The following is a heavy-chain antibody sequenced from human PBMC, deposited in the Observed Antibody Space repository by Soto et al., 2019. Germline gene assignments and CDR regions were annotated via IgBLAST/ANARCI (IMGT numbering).Heavy chain of an antibody. D-gene: IGHD4-17*01. Sequence: GGSLRLSCAASGFTFSNAWMSWVRQAPGKGLEWVGRIKSKTDGGTTDYAAPVKGRFTISRDDSKNTLYLQMNSLKTEDTAVYYCTTDPGPAVTTNYWGQGTLVTVSS. CDR3: TTDPGPAVTTNY. J-gene: IGHJ4*02. V-gene: IGHV3-15*01. CDR2: IKSKTDGGTT. CDR1: GFTFSNAW.